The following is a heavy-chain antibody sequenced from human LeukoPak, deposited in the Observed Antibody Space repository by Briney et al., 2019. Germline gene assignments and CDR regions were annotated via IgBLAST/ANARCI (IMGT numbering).Heavy chain of an antibody. V-gene: IGHV1-2*02. CDR1: GYTFTGYY. CDR3: ARDRGVDYCSGGSCSHYYYYMDV. D-gene: IGHD2-15*01. J-gene: IGHJ6*03. Sequence: ASVKVSCKASGYTFTGYYMHWVRQAPGQGLEWMGWINPNSGGTNYAQKFQGRVTMTRDTSISTAYMELSRLRSDDTAVYYCARDRGVDYCSGGSCSHYYYYMDVWGKGTTVTISS. CDR2: INPNSGGT.